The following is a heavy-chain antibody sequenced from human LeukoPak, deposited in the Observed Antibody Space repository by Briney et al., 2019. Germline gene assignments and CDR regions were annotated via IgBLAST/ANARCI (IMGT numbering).Heavy chain of an antibody. CDR1: GYTFSSYG. V-gene: IGHV1-18*01. CDR3: ARVSPIVGAPFDY. Sequence: ASVKVSCKASGYTFSSYGISWVRQAPEQGLEWMGWISAYNGNTNYAQKFQARVTMTTDTSTNTAYMELRSLRSDDTAVYYCARVSPIVGAPFDYWGQGTLVTVSS. D-gene: IGHD1-26*01. CDR2: ISAYNGNT. J-gene: IGHJ4*02.